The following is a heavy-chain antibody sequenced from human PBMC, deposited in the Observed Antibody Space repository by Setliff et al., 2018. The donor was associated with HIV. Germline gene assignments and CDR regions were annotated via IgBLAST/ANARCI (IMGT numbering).Heavy chain of an antibody. CDR1: GFTVSSNY. V-gene: IGHV3-11*04. D-gene: IGHD4-17*01. J-gene: IGHJ3*02. CDR3: ARDSDVTSDAFDI. CDR2: ISSSGSTI. Sequence: GGSLRLSCAASGFTVSSNYMSWVRQAPGKGLEWVSYISSSGSTIYYADSVKGRFTISRDNAKNSLYLQMNSLRAEDTAVYYCARDSDVTSDAFDIWGQGTMVTVSS.